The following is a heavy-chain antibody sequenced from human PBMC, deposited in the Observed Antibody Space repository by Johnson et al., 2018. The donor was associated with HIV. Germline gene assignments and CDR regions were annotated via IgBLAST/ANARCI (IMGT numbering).Heavy chain of an antibody. CDR3: AKDVGNYWPNAFDV. V-gene: IGHV3-30*02. D-gene: IGHD3-22*01. Sequence: QMHLVESGGGVVQPGGSLTLSCAASGFAFNAYGMHWVRQAPGKGLQWVTFIRYDGSNKYYADSVNGRFTISRDNSKNTLYLQMNSLRAEDTAVYYCAKDVGNYWPNAFDVWGQGTMLTVSS. J-gene: IGHJ3*01. CDR1: GFAFNAYG. CDR2: IRYDGSNK.